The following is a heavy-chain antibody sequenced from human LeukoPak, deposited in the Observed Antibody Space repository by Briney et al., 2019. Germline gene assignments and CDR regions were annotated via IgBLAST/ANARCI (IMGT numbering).Heavy chain of an antibody. CDR3: ARCDSSGWYSVESWGNFDY. Sequence: SGESLKISCKASGYTFTNNWIAWVRQMPGKGLEWMGIIYPGDSDTRYSPSFQGQVTISADKSISTAYLQWSSLKASDTAMYYCARCDSSGWYSVESWGNFDYWGQGTLVTVSS. J-gene: IGHJ4*02. CDR1: GYTFTNNW. V-gene: IGHV5-51*01. CDR2: IYPGDSDT. D-gene: IGHD6-19*01.